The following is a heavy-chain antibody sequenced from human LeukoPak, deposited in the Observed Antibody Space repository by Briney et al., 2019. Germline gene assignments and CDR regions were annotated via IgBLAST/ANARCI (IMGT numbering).Heavy chain of an antibody. CDR2: IYPGDSDT. CDR1: GYSFTIYW. Sequence: GESLKISCKGSGYSFTIYWIGWVRQMPGKGLEWMGIIYPGDSDTRYSPSFQGQVTISADKSISAAYLQWSSLKASDTAVYYCARQGTSGSYGVDYWGQGTLVTVSS. CDR3: ARQGTSGSYGVDY. V-gene: IGHV5-51*01. J-gene: IGHJ4*02. D-gene: IGHD6-19*01.